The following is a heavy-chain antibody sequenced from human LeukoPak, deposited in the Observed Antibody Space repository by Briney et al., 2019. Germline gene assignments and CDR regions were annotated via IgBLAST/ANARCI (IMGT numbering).Heavy chain of an antibody. CDR3: ARRRYYDGSGYLE. CDR1: GDSVSRSDSY. CDR2: IYHSGRT. D-gene: IGHD3-22*01. V-gene: IGHV4-39*01. Sequence: SETLSLTCSVSGDSVSRSDSYWDWIRQPPGKGLEWIGTIYHSGRTYYSPSLKSRVTMSVDPSNNQFSLNLRSVTAADTAVYYWARRRYYDGSGYLEWGQGTLLSVSS. J-gene: IGHJ1*01.